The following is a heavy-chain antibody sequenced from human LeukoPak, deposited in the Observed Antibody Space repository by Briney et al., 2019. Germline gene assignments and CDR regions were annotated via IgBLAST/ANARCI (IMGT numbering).Heavy chain of an antibody. CDR2: IRGSGGST. Sequence: GGSLRLSCAASGFTFSSYAMSWVRQAPGKGLEWVSAIRGSGGSTYYADSVKGRFTISRDNSKNTLYLQMNSLRAEDTAVYYYANPSAYSSSWYGDFDYWGQGTLVTVSS. V-gene: IGHV3-23*01. J-gene: IGHJ4*02. D-gene: IGHD6-13*01. CDR1: GFTFSSYA. CDR3: ANPSAYSSSWYGDFDY.